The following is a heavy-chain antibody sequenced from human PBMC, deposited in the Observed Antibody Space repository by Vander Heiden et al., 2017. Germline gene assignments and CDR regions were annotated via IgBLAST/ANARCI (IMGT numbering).Heavy chain of an antibody. CDR3: AKDPRAAFGG. CDR2: IRGSGGST. V-gene: IGHV3-23*01. J-gene: IGHJ4*02. Sequence: EVQLLESGGGLVQPGWSLSLSCAASGFTFSSYAMSWVRQAPGKGVEWVSAIRGSGGSTYYEDSVKGRFTISRDNAKNTLYLQMNSLRAEDTAVYYCAKDPRAAFGGWGQGTLVTVSS. D-gene: IGHD3-16*01. CDR1: GFTFSSYA.